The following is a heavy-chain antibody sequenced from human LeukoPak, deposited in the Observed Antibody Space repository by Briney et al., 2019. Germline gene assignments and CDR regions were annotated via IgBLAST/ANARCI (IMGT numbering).Heavy chain of an antibody. V-gene: IGHV5-51*01. CDR1: GYTFTNYW. CDR2: MYPGDSDT. J-gene: IGHJ4*02. D-gene: IGHD3-10*01. CDR3: AASTYGSGAYVGFVS. Sequence: GESLKISCRAAGYTFTNYWIGWVRQMPGKGLEWMGIMYPGDSDTRYSPSFQGQVTLSADKSISTAYLQWSSLKASDTAMYYCAASTYGSGAYVGFVSWGQGTLVTVSS.